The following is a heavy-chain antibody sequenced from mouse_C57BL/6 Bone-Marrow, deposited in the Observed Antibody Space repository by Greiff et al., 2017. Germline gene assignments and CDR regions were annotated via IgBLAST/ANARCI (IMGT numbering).Heavy chain of an antibody. D-gene: IGHD1-1*01. V-gene: IGHV1-72*01. Sequence: VQLQQPGAELVKPGASVKLSCKASGYTFTSYWMPWVKQRPGRGLEWIGRIDPNSGGTKYNEKFKSKATLTVDKPSSTAYMQLSSLTSEDSAVYYCARATTTEVAYFDYWGQGTTLTVSS. CDR2: IDPNSGGT. J-gene: IGHJ2*01. CDR1: GYTFTSYW. CDR3: ARATTTEVAYFDY.